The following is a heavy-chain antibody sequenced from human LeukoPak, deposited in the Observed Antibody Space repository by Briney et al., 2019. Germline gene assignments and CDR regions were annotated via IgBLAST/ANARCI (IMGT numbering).Heavy chain of an antibody. D-gene: IGHD3-10*01. J-gene: IGHJ4*02. CDR1: GYTFTGYY. CDR3: ARDEYGSGSYSVN. Sequence: ASVKVSCKASGYTFTGYYMHWVRQAPGQGLEWMGWINPNSGGTNYGQKFQGRVTMTRDTSISTAYMELSRLRSDDTAVYYCARDEYGSGSYSVNWGQGTLVTVSS. CDR2: INPNSGGT. V-gene: IGHV1-2*02.